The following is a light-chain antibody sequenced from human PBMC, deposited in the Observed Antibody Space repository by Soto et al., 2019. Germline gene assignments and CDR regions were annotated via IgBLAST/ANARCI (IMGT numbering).Light chain of an antibody. CDR3: SSFTCSSTFV. J-gene: IGLJ1*01. CDR1: SSDVGRYNY. V-gene: IGLV2-14*01. Sequence: QSALAQPASVSGSPGQSITISCTGTSSDVGRYNYVSWFQQHPGKAPKLMIFDVSNWPSGVSDRFSGSKSGNTASLTISGLQAEDEADYYCSSFTCSSTFVFGTGPKLTVL. CDR2: DVS.